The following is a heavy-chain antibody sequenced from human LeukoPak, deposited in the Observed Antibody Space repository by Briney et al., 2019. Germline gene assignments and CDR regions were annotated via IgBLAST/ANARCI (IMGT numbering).Heavy chain of an antibody. D-gene: IGHD6-13*01. CDR3: SKGPEYSSTWKVFHF. V-gene: IGHV3-23*01. CDR1: GFAFSGYG. J-gene: IGHJ4*02. Sequence: GGSLRLSCAASGFAFSGYGMSWVRQAPGNGLEWFSGISSSGSSTYYADSVKGRFTISRDNSKNTLYLQMNSLRGEDTAIYFCSKGPEYSSTWKVFHFWGQGTLVTVSS. CDR2: ISSSGSST.